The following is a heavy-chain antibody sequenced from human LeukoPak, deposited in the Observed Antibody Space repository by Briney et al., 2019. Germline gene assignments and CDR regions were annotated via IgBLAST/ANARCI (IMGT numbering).Heavy chain of an antibody. J-gene: IGHJ4*02. Sequence: SGTLSLTCAVSGGSISSSNWWGWVRQPPGKGLEWIGEIYHSGSTNYNPSLKSRVTISVDKSKNQFSLKLSSVTAADTAVYYCARAPEDYGVSKAFDYWGQGTLVTVSS. D-gene: IGHD4-17*01. CDR1: GGSISSSNW. CDR3: ARAPEDYGVSKAFDY. CDR2: IYHSGST. V-gene: IGHV4-4*02.